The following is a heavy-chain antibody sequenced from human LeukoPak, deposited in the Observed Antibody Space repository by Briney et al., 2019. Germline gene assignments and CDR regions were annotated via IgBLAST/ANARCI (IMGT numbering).Heavy chain of an antibody. Sequence: SVKVSCKASGGTFSSYAISWVRQAPGQGLEWMGGIIPIFGTANYAQKFQGRVTITADESTSTAYMELSSLRSEDTAVYYCAGNSWGVGKNAFDIWGQGTMFTASS. CDR3: AGNSWGVGKNAFDI. CDR2: IIPIFGTA. D-gene: IGHD3-16*01. J-gene: IGHJ3*02. CDR1: GGTFSSYA. V-gene: IGHV1-69*01.